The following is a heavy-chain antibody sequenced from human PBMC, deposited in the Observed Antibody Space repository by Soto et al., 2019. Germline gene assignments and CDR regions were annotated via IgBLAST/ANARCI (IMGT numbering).Heavy chain of an antibody. J-gene: IGHJ3*02. CDR1: GFTFSSYA. CDR2: ISGSGGST. Sequence: GGSLRLSCAASGFTFSSYAMSWVRQAPGKGLEWVSAISGSGGSTYYADSVKGRFTISRGNSKNTLYLQMNSLRAEDTAVYYCAKGIIAYCGGECYFGDAFDIWGQGTMVTVSS. V-gene: IGHV3-23*01. CDR3: AKGIIAYCGGECYFGDAFDI. D-gene: IGHD2-21*01.